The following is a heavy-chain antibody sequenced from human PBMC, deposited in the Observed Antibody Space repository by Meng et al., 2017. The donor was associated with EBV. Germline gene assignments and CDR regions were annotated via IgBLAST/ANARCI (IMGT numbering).Heavy chain of an antibody. Sequence: KLLVNTVVGTPLSFSISWWRQCPRRKREVLVGSIQLSQKTNYEQKFKGRVHIIVDESSATSYMKLSSLRSEDTAMYYCARVEHDVDDDFEYWGQGTLVTVSS. J-gene: IGHJ4*02. V-gene: IGHV1-69*01. CDR3: ARVEHDVDDDFEY. CDR2: SIQLSQKT. D-gene: IGHD1-1*01. CDR1: VGTPLSFS.